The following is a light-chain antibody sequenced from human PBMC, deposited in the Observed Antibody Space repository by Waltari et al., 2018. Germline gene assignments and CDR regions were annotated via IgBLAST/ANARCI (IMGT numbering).Light chain of an antibody. J-gene: IGLJ1*01. CDR1: SSTIGAGNG. Sequence: QSVLTQPPSVSGAPGQRVTIPCTRSSSTIGAGNGVNWYQHLPGTAPKLLIYGNSNRPSGVPDRFFGSKSGTSASLAITGLQAEDEADYYCQSHDSSLSGFVFGTGTKVTVL. CDR2: GNS. CDR3: QSHDSSLSGFV. V-gene: IGLV1-40*01.